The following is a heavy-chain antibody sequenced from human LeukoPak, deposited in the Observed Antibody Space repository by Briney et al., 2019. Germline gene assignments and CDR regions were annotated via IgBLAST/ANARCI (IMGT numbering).Heavy chain of an antibody. J-gene: IGHJ4*02. CDR3: ARDKSYAGSIDY. V-gene: IGHV3-33*08. CDR1: GFSFISYT. D-gene: IGHD2-8*01. Sequence: GRSLRLSCVASGFSFISYTMHWVRQAPGKGLEWVAVIWYDGSNKYYADSVKGRFTISRDNSKNTLYLQMNSLRAEDTAVYYCARDKSYAGSIDYWGQGTLVTVSS. CDR2: IWYDGSNK.